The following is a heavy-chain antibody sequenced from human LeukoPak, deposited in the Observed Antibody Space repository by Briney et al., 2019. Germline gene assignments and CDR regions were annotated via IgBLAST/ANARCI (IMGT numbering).Heavy chain of an antibody. J-gene: IGHJ5*02. V-gene: IGHV6-1*01. Sequence: SQTLSLTCAISGDSVSSNSAAWNWIRQSPSRGLEWLGRTYYRSKWYNDYAVSVKSRITINPDTSKNQFSLKLSSVTAADTAVYYCARSGYKRGDWFDPWGQGTLVTVSS. CDR1: GDSVSSNSAA. CDR3: ARSGYKRGDWFDP. D-gene: IGHD5-12*01. CDR2: TYYRSKWYN.